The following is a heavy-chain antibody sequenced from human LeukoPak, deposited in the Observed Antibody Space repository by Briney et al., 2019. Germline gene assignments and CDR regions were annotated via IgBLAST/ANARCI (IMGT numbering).Heavy chain of an antibody. CDR2: ISSSSSYI. Sequence: GGSLRLSCAASGFTFSSYSMNWVRQAPGKGLEWVSSISSSSSYIYYADSVKGRFTISRDDAKNSLYLQMNSLRAEDTAVYYCARSEYYGSGSYRGGDYWGQGTLVTVPS. CDR1: GFTFSSYS. D-gene: IGHD3-10*01. V-gene: IGHV3-21*01. CDR3: ARSEYYGSGSYRGGDY. J-gene: IGHJ4*02.